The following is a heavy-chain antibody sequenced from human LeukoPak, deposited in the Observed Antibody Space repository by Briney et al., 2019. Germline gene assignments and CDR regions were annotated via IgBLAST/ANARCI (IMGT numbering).Heavy chain of an antibody. CDR3: ARDRYCSSTSCYPHAGFDP. Sequence: PSETLSLTCTVSGGSISSYYWSWIRQPPGKGLEWIGYIYYSGGTNYNPSLKSRVTISVDTSKNQFSLKLSSVTAADTAVYYCARDRYCSSTSCYPHAGFDPWGQGTLVTVSS. D-gene: IGHD2-2*01. CDR1: GGSISSYY. CDR2: IYYSGGT. V-gene: IGHV4-59*01. J-gene: IGHJ5*02.